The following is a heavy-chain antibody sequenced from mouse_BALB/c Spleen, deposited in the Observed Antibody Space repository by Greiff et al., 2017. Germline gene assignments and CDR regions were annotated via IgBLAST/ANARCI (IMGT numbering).Heavy chain of an antibody. CDR1: GYTFTSYN. D-gene: IGHD3-1*01. J-gene: IGHJ4*01. Sequence: QVQLQQSGAELVKPGASVKMSCKASGYTFTSYNMHWVKQTPGQGLEWIGAIYPGNGDTSYNQKFKGKATLTADKSSSTAYMQLSSLTSEDSAVYYGARKGQARATSYAMDYWGQGTSVTVSS. V-gene: IGHV1-12*01. CDR3: ARKGQARATSYAMDY. CDR2: IYPGNGDT.